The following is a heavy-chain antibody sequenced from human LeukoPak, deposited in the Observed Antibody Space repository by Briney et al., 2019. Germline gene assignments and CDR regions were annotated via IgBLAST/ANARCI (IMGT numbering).Heavy chain of an antibody. CDR2: IRQDGSEK. J-gene: IGHJ5*01. CDR3: TRGGGAVDF. D-gene: IGHD3-16*01. CDR1: GFTFSSYW. V-gene: IGHV3-7*01. Sequence: GGSLRLSYAASGFTFSSYWMTWVRQAPGKGLEWVASIRQDGSEKYYVDSVKGRFTISRDNAKSSLYLQMNSLRAEDTAVYYCTRGGGAVDFGGQGALVTVSS.